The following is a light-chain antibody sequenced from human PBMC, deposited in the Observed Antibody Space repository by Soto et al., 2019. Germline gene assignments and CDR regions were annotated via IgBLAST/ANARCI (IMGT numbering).Light chain of an antibody. V-gene: IGLV2-11*01. Sequence: ALTQPPSVSGSPGQSVTISCTGTSSDVGRYNYVSWYQQRPGKAPKLIIYDVTKRPSGVPERFSGSKSGNTASLTISGLQADDEADYCCCAHTGTAILFGGGTKLTVL. J-gene: IGLJ2*01. CDR3: CAHTGTAIL. CDR2: DVT. CDR1: SSDVGRYNY.